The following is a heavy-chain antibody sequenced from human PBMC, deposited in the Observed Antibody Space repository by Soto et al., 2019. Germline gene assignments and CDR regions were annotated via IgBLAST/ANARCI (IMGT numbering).Heavy chain of an antibody. J-gene: IGHJ6*04. Sequence: ASVKVSCKASGYTFTSYGISWVRQAPGQGLEWMGWINAYNGNTNYAQKLQGRVTMTTDTSTSTAYIELRSLRSDDTAVYYCARVQWGYCSGGSCYPFPMDVWGKGTTVTVSS. CDR3: ARVQWGYCSGGSCYPFPMDV. V-gene: IGHV1-18*01. CDR1: GYTFTSYG. D-gene: IGHD2-15*01. CDR2: INAYNGNT.